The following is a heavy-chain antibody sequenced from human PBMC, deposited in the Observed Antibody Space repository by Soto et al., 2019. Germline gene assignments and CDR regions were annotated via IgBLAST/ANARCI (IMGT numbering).Heavy chain of an antibody. D-gene: IGHD3-16*01. V-gene: IGHV1-69*13. CDR3: KRVDYVYRQRFDY. Sequence: SVKVSCKASGGTFSSQAINWVRQAPGQGLEWMGGIIPISGIAHYAQKFQGRVTITADESTSTGYMELTSLRSEDTAIYYCKRVDYVYRQRFDYWGRGTLVTVSS. CDR2: IIPISGIA. J-gene: IGHJ4*02. CDR1: GGTFSSQA.